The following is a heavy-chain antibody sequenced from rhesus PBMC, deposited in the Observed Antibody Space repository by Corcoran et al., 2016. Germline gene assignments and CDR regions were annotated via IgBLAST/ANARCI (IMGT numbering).Heavy chain of an antibody. Sequence: QVQLQESGPGLVKPSETLSLTCGVSGGSITNKYWGGVSQSAGKGLEWIGYILGAVGTTNYNPSLKSRVTISTDTSKNQFSLELSSVTAADTAIYYCARYGYSYSFDFWGQGVLVTVSS. V-gene: IGHV4-160*01. D-gene: IGHD5-12*01. CDR1: GGSITNKY. CDR3: ARYGYSYSFDF. J-gene: IGHJ4*01. CDR2: ILGAVGTT.